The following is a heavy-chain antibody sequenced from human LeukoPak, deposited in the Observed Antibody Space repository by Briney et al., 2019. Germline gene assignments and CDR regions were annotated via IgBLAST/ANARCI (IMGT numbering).Heavy chain of an antibody. J-gene: IGHJ3*02. V-gene: IGHV1-2*06. D-gene: IGHD2-2*01. CDR1: GYIFTGYY. CDR2: INPNSGGT. CDR3: ARAGFTIVVPGAIYFDGFDI. Sequence: GASVKVSCKASGYIFTGYYMHWVRQAPGQGLEWMGRINPNSGGTTHAQKFQGSVTMTRDTSISTPYMKLSRVRSDDTAVYYCARAGFTIVVPGAIYFDGFDIWGQGTTVTVSS.